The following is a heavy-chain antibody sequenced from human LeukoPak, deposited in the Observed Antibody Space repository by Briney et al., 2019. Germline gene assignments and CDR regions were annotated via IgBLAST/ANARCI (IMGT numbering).Heavy chain of an antibody. Sequence: SVKVSCKASGGTFSSYAISWVRQAPGQGLEWMGRIIPILGIANYAQKFQGRVTITADKSTSTAYMELSSLRSEDTAVYYCARQYYDYVWGSYRPLDYWGQGTLVTVSS. D-gene: IGHD3-16*02. V-gene: IGHV1-69*04. CDR2: IIPILGIA. CDR3: ARQYYDYVWGSYRPLDY. CDR1: GGTFSSYA. J-gene: IGHJ4*02.